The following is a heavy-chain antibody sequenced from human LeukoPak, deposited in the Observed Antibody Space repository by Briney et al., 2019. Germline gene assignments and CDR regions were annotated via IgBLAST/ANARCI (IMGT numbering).Heavy chain of an antibody. Sequence: SETLSLTCTVSGGSISSYYWSWIRQPPGKGLEWIGYIYYSGSTNYNPSLKSRVTISVDTSKNQFSLKLSSVTAADTAVYYCARDRLTVSGIYYYYYYMDVWGKGTTVTISS. CDR2: IYYSGST. CDR1: GGSISSYY. J-gene: IGHJ6*03. CDR3: ARDRLTVSGIYYYYYYMDV. D-gene: IGHD3-16*01. V-gene: IGHV4-59*12.